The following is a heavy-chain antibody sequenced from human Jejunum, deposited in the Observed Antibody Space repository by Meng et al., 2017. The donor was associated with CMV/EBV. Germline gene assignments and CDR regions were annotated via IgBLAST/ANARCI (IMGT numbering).Heavy chain of an antibody. Sequence: AASEVPFRPYTMTWVPRAPGKGLEWFSSITSSRTYIYYADSAKGRFTISRDNAKNSLYLQMNSLRADDTAVYYCARDYRRGDGSGWGQGTLVTVSS. D-gene: IGHD2-21*02. J-gene: IGHJ4*02. CDR2: ITSSRTYI. CDR1: EVPFRPYT. CDR3: ARDYRRGDGSG. V-gene: IGHV3-21*01.